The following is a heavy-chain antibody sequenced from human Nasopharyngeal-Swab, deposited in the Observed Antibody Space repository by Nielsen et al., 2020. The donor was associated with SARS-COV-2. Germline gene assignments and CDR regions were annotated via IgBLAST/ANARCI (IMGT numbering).Heavy chain of an antibody. CDR1: GSTFSSYS. CDR3: ARGSYYYDSSGYYDY. Sequence: GESLQISCAASGSTFSSYSMNWVRQAPGKGLEWVSSISSSSSYIYYADSVKGRFTISRDNAKNSLYLQMNSLRAEDTAVYYCARGSYYYDSSGYYDYWGQGTLVTVSS. D-gene: IGHD3-22*01. V-gene: IGHV3-21*01. CDR2: ISSSSSYI. J-gene: IGHJ4*02.